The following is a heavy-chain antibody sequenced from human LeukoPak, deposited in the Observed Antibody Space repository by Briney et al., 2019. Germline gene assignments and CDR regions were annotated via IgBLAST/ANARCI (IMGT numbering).Heavy chain of an antibody. V-gene: IGHV4-30-4*08. Sequence: SETLSLTCTVSGGSISSGDYYWSWIRQPPGKGLEWIGYIYYSGSTYYNPPLKSRVTISVDTSKNQFSLKLSSVTAADTAVYYCARGGYSGYDYYYYYMDVWGKGTTVTVSS. CDR1: GGSISSGDYY. CDR3: ARGGYSGYDYYYYYMDV. D-gene: IGHD5-12*01. CDR2: IYYSGST. J-gene: IGHJ6*03.